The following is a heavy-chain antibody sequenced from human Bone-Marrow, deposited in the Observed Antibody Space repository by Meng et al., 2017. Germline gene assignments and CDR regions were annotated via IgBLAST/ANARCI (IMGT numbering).Heavy chain of an antibody. CDR1: GFTFSSYS. CDR2: ISSSSSYI. CDR3: ARDIGYGDNWFDP. J-gene: IGHJ5*02. V-gene: IGHV3-21*01. Sequence: EVQLVESGGGLVKPGGSLRLSCAASGFTFSSYSMNWVRQAPGKGLELVSSISSSSSYIYYADSVKGRFTISRDNAKNSLYLQMNSLRAEDTAVYYCARDIGYGDNWFDPWGQGTLVTVSS. D-gene: IGHD5-12*01.